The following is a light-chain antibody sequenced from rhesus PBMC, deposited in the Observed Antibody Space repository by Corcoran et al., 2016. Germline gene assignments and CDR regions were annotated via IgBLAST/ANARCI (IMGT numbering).Light chain of an antibody. J-gene: IGKJ4*01. V-gene: IGKV1-25*01. CDR3: QHYYRTPLT. CDR1: QGITND. CDR2: EAS. Sequence: DIQMTQSPSSLSASVGDRVTITCRASQGITNDLAWYQQKPGETPQLLIYEASSLQAGIPSRFSGSGSGTDFTLPISSLQPEDFATYFCQHYYRTPLTFGGGTKVEIK.